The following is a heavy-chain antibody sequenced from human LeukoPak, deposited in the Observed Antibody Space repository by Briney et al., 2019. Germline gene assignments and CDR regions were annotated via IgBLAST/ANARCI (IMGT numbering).Heavy chain of an antibody. CDR3: VTLNYYDSSGYYYWYFDL. J-gene: IGHJ2*01. CDR2: FDPEDGET. V-gene: IGHV1-24*01. Sequence: ASVTVSFTVSGDTLTELSMHWVRQAPGKGLEWMGGFDPEDGETIYAQKFQGRITITEDTSTDTAYMELSSLRSEDTALYYCVTLNYYDSSGYYYWYFDLWGRGTLVTVSS. D-gene: IGHD3-22*01. CDR1: GDTLTELS.